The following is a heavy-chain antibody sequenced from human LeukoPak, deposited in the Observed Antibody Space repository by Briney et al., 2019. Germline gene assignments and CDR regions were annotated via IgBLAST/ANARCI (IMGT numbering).Heavy chain of an antibody. CDR3: AKGGLHLYYFDY. D-gene: IGHD2-21*02. V-gene: IGHV3-23*01. J-gene: IGHJ4*02. CDR1: GFTFSSYS. CDR2: ISGSGGST. Sequence: PGGSLRLSCAASGFTFSSYSMNWVRQAPGKGLEWVSAISGSGGSTYYADSVKGRFTISRDNSKNTLYLQMNSLRAEDTAVYYCAKGGLHLYYFDYWGQGTLVTVSS.